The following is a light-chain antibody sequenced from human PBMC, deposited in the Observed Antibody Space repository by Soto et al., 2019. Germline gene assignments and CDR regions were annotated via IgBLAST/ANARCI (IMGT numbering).Light chain of an antibody. CDR3: QQYGGSPIT. CDR1: QSVVSSS. CDR2: GAS. V-gene: IGKV3-20*01. J-gene: IGKJ5*01. Sequence: EIVLTQSPGTLSLSPGERATLSCRASQSVVSSSLAWYQQKPGQAPRLLIDGASSRATGIPDRFSGSGSGTDFTLTISSLELEDLAVYYCQQYGGSPITFGLGTRLEIK.